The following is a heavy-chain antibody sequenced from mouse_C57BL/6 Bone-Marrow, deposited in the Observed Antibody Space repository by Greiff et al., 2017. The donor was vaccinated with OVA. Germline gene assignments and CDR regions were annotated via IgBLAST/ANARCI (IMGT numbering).Heavy chain of an antibody. J-gene: IGHJ4*01. CDR3: AKIYYYGNPYAMDY. V-gene: IGHV2-5*01. CDR1: GFSLTSYG. Sequence: VQLVESGPGLVQPSQSLSITCTVSGFSLTSYGVHWVRQSPGKGLEWLGVIWRGGSTDYNAAFMSRLSITKDNSKSQVFFKMNSLQADDTAIYYCAKIYYYGNPYAMDYWGQGTSVTVSS. CDR2: IWRGGST. D-gene: IGHD2-1*01.